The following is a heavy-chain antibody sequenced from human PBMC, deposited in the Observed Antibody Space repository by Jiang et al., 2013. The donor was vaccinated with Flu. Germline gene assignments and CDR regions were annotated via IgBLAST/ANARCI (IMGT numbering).Heavy chain of an antibody. J-gene: IGHJ4*02. V-gene: IGHV7-4-1*02. CDR3: ARAGYEFWSGYGRF. D-gene: IGHD3-3*01. CDR2: INTDTGSP. CDR1: GYSFNDYA. Sequence: QSGSELKKPGASVRISCEASGYSFNDYALNWVRQAPGQGLEWMGWINTDTGSPTYAQGFTGRFVFSLDTSVSTAYLQISSLKAEDTAVYYCARAGYEFWSGYGRFWGQGTLVTVSS.